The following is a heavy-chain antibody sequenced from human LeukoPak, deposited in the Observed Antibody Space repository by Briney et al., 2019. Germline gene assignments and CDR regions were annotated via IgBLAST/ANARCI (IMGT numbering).Heavy chain of an antibody. J-gene: IGHJ5*02. CDR3: ARETPNIQLWSWAPKYNWFDP. D-gene: IGHD5-18*01. CDR1: GGSISSGDSY. CDR2: IYYSGNT. Sequence: PSETLSLTCTVSGGSISSGDSYWRWIRQPPGKGLEWIVYIYYSGNTYYNPSLKSRVTVSVDTSKNQFSLKLRSVTAADTAVYYCARETPNIQLWSWAPKYNWFDPWGQGTLVIVSS. V-gene: IGHV4-30-4*01.